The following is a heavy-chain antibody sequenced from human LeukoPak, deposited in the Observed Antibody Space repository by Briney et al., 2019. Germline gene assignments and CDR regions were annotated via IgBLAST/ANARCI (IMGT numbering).Heavy chain of an antibody. Sequence: GGSLRLSCAASGFTFSHYWTHWVRQAPGKGLVWVSRINTDGSDTVYADSVKGRFTISRDNAKNTLYLQMNSLRAEDTAVYYCARDRSVTNGGFDYWGQGTLVTVSS. J-gene: IGHJ4*02. D-gene: IGHD2-8*01. CDR3: ARDRSVTNGGFDY. CDR2: INTDGSDT. CDR1: GFTFSHYW. V-gene: IGHV3-74*01.